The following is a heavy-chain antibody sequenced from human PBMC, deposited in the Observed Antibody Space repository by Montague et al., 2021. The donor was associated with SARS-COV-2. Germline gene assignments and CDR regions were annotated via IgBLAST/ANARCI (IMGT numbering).Heavy chain of an antibody. J-gene: IGHJ5*02. CDR3: AREQVMWWFDP. V-gene: IGHV4-61*02. CDR1: GDSISSGRYH. Sequence: TLSLTCTVSGDSISSGRYHWSWVRQPAGKGLEFIGRIYITGATNYNPSLKSRVVISVDTSKNQFSLKLTSVTAADTAVYHCAREQVMWWFDPWGQGTLVTVSS. CDR2: IYITGAT. D-gene: IGHD2-21*01.